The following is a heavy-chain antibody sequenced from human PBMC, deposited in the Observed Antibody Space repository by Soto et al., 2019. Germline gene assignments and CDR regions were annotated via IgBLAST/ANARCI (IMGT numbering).Heavy chain of an antibody. D-gene: IGHD1-26*01. Sequence: GGSLRLSCAASGFTFSSYGMHWVRQAPGKGLEWVAVISYDGSNKYYADSVKGRFTISRDNSKNTLYLQMNSLRAEDTAVYYCAKDRSKWELPSYWGQRTLVTVSS. J-gene: IGHJ4*02. CDR3: AKDRSKWELPSY. CDR1: GFTFSSYG. V-gene: IGHV3-30*18. CDR2: ISYDGSNK.